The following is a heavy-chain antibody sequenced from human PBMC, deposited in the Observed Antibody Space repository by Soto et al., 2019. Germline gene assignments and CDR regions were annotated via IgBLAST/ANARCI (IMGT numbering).Heavy chain of an antibody. Sequence: QIQLVESGGGVVQPGRSLRLSCTASGFTFNSYGFNWVRQAPGKGLEWVAVIWYDGNTKYYADSVKGHFTISRDNLRSTVYLQMNGLTAEDTAVYYCARPLVAPVAGPYYYGMDVWGQGTTVTVSS. J-gene: IGHJ6*02. V-gene: IGHV3-33*01. CDR1: GFTFNSYG. CDR3: ARPLVAPVAGPYYYGMDV. CDR2: IWYDGNTK. D-gene: IGHD6-19*01.